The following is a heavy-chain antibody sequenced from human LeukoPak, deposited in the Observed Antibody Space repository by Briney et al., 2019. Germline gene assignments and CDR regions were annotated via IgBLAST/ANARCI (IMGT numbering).Heavy chain of an antibody. CDR2: ISGSGGST. CDR1: GFTFDDYA. Sequence: GGSLRLSCAASGFTFDDYAMHWVRQAPGKGLEWVSAISGSGGSTYYADSVKGRFTISRDNSKNTLYLQMNSLRAEDTAVYYCAKEPDIVVVDRTGAFDIWGQGTMVTVSS. D-gene: IGHD2-2*01. V-gene: IGHV3-23*01. CDR3: AKEPDIVVVDRTGAFDI. J-gene: IGHJ3*02.